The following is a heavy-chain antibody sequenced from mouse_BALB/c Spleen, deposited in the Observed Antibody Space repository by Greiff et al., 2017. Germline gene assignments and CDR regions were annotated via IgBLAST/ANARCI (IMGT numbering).Heavy chain of an antibody. Sequence: QVQLKESGPDLVAPSQSLSITCTVSGFSLTSYGVHWVRQPPGKGLEWLVVIWSDGSTTYNSALKSRLSISKDNSKSQVFLKMNSLQTDDTAMYYCARHRYDVSAMDYWGQGTSVTVSS. CDR2: IWSDGST. CDR3: ARHRYDVSAMDY. J-gene: IGHJ4*01. V-gene: IGHV2-6-2*01. D-gene: IGHD2-14*01. CDR1: GFSLTSYG.